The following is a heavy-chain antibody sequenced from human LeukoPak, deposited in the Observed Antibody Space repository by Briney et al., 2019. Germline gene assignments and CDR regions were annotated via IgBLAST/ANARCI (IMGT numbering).Heavy chain of an antibody. J-gene: IGHJ4*02. CDR3: AKAVGKENGYDFFFEH. CDR2: ISYDGKKS. D-gene: IGHD3-3*01. CDR1: GFSFNDYD. Sequence: PWGSLRLSCAASGFSFNDYDMHWVRQAPGQGLEWVAVISYDGKKSYYADSVKGRFTISRDNSKSTLYLQMNSLRAEDTAVYYCAKAVGKENGYDFFFEHWGPGTLVTVSS. V-gene: IGHV3-30*04.